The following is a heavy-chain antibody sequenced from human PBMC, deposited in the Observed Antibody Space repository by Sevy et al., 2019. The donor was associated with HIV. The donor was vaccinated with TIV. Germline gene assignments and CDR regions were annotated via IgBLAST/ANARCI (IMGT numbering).Heavy chain of an antibody. CDR1: GGSFSGYY. Sequence: SETLSLTCAVYGGSFSGYYWSWIRQPPGKGLEWIGEINHSGSTNYNPSLKSRVTISVDTSKNQFSLKLSSVTAADTALYDCARHCSGTSCSHAFDIWGQGTMVTVS. CDR2: INHSGST. CDR3: ARHCSGTSCSHAFDI. J-gene: IGHJ3*02. V-gene: IGHV4-34*01. D-gene: IGHD2-2*01.